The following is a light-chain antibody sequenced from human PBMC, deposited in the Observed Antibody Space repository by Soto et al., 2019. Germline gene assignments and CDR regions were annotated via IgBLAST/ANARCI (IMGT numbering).Light chain of an antibody. V-gene: IGKV3-15*01. CDR3: QQYNNWPWT. Sequence: EIVLTHSPATLSVSPWERSTLFFRASQSVSSNLAWYQQKPGQAPRLLIYGASTRATGIPARFSGSGSGTEFTLTISSLQSEDFAVYYCQQYNNWPWTFGQGTKVDIK. CDR2: GAS. CDR1: QSVSSN. J-gene: IGKJ1*01.